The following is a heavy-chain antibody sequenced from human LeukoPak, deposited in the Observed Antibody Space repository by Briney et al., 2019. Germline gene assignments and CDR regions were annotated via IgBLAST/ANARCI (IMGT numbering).Heavy chain of an antibody. V-gene: IGHV3-74*01. Sequence: PGGSLRLSCAASGFTFSSYWMHWVRQAPGKGLVWVSRINSDGSGTSYADSVKGRFTISRDNAKNSLYLQMNSLRAEDTAVYYCEAYDFWSGYKTNWGQGTLVSVSS. CDR2: INSDGSGT. D-gene: IGHD3-3*01. J-gene: IGHJ4*02. CDR1: GFTFSSYW. CDR3: EAYDFWSGYKTN.